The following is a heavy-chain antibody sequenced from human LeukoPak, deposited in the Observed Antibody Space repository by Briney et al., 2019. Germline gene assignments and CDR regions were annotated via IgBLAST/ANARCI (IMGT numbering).Heavy chain of an antibody. Sequence: PSEALSLTCTVSGGSISSYYWSWIRQPPGKGLEWIGYIYYSGSTNYNPSLKSRVTISVDTSKNQFSLKLSSVTAADTAVYYCARHGVDTATPPFYYYYGMDVWGQGTTVTVSS. D-gene: IGHD5-18*01. CDR2: IYYSGST. CDR1: GGSISSYY. CDR3: ARHGVDTATPPFYYYYGMDV. J-gene: IGHJ6*02. V-gene: IGHV4-59*08.